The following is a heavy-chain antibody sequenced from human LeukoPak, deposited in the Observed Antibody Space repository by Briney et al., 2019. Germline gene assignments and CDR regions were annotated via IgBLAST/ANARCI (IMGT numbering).Heavy chain of an antibody. D-gene: IGHD1-14*01. CDR1: GLTFRRNG. CDR2: IWYDGGNK. CDR3: ARGGPSQYKYCYYYYMDV. J-gene: IGHJ6*03. Sequence: GGSPTLSCAASGLTFRRNGMHWVREAPGKGLEWVAFIWYDGGNKYYADSVKGRFTISRDNSKNTLYLQMNSLRAEDTAVYYYARGGPSQYKYCYYYYMDVWGKGTTVTVSS. V-gene: IGHV3-30*02.